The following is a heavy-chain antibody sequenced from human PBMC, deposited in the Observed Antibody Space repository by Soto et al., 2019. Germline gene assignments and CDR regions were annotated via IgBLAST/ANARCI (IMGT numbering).Heavy chain of an antibody. CDR1: GYTFTSYG. J-gene: IGHJ3*02. CDR2: ISAYNGNT. V-gene: IGHV1-18*01. D-gene: IGHD2-15*01. CDR3: AREARLAYCSGGSCYSSDAFDI. Sequence: ASVKVSCKASGYTFTSYGISWVRQAPGQGLEWMGWISAYNGNTNYAQKLQGRVTMTTDTSTSTAHMEPRSLRSDDTAVYYCAREARLAYCSGGSCYSSDAFDIWGQGTMVTVSS.